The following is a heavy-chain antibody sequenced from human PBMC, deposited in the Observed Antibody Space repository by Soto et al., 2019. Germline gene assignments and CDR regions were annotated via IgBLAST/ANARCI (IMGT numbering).Heavy chain of an antibody. V-gene: IGHV5-51*01. CDR3: ARTRTFSLGFYYSAMDV. CDR1: GYSFTSYW. J-gene: IGHJ6*02. Sequence: GESLKISFKASGYSFTSYWIAWVRQMPGKGLEWMGIIYPGGSDTKCSPSFQGQVTISADRSISTAYLQWGSLKASDSAIYYCARTRTFSLGFYYSAMDVWGQGTAVTVSS. CDR2: IYPGGSDT. D-gene: IGHD3-16*01.